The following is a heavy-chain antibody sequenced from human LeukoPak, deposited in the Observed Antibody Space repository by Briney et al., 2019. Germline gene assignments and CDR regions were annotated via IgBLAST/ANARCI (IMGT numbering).Heavy chain of an antibody. Sequence: GGSLRLSCAASGFTFSSYAMSWVRQAPGKGLEWVSAISGSGGSTYYADSVKGRFTISRDNAKNSLYLQMNSLRAEDTAVYYCARVGSGSYSAYYFDYWGQGTLVTVSS. D-gene: IGHD1-26*01. CDR2: ISGSGGST. CDR1: GFTFSSYA. V-gene: IGHV3-23*01. CDR3: ARVGSGSYSAYYFDY. J-gene: IGHJ4*02.